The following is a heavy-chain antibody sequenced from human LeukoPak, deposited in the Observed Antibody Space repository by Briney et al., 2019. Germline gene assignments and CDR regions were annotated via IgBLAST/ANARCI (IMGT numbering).Heavy chain of an antibody. J-gene: IGHJ4*02. Sequence: SQTLSLTCTVSGGSISSGSYYWSWIRQPAGKGLEWIGRIYTSGSTNYNPSLKSRVTISVDTSKNQFSLKLSSVTAADTAVYYCAREGIAAAVLSWGQGTLVTVSS. CDR2: IYTSGST. V-gene: IGHV4-61*02. D-gene: IGHD6-13*01. CDR1: GGSISSGSYY. CDR3: AREGIAAAVLS.